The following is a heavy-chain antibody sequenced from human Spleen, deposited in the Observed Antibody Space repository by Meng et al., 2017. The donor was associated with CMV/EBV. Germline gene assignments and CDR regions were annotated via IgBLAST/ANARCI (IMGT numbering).Heavy chain of an antibody. D-gene: IGHD6-19*01. Sequence: CTVSGGSVSSGSYYWSWIRQPPEKGLEWIGYIYYSGSTNYNPSLKSRVTISVDTSKNQLSLKLSSVTAADTAVYYCARYSGWYGVDYWGQGTLVTVSS. CDR2: IYYSGST. CDR1: GGSVSSGSYY. J-gene: IGHJ4*02. V-gene: IGHV4-61*01. CDR3: ARYSGWYGVDY.